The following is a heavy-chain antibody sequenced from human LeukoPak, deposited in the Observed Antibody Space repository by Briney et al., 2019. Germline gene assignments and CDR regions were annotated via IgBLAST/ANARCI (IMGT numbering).Heavy chain of an antibody. CDR2: IYTSGST. D-gene: IGHD2-2*01. CDR3: ARGEYQLLWRAFDI. CDR1: GGSISSYY. J-gene: IGHJ3*02. V-gene: IGHV4-4*07. Sequence: PSETLSLTCTVSGGSISSYYWSWIRQPAGKGLEWIGRIYTSGSTYYNPSLKSRVTISVDTSKNQFSLKLSSVTAADTAVYYCARGEYQLLWRAFDIWGQGTMVTVSA.